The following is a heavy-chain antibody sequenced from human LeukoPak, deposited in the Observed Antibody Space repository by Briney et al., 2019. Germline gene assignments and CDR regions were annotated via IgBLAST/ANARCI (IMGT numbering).Heavy chain of an antibody. Sequence: GGSLRLSCAASGFAFNSFAMEWVRQAPGKGLEWVAVISYDGSKTHYTDSVRGRFTISRDDSKNTLFLHMKSLRIDDTAVYYCARGTGGDDFWGQGTLVTVS. D-gene: IGHD3-16*01. CDR3: ARGTGGDDF. CDR1: GFAFNSFA. J-gene: IGHJ4*02. CDR2: ISYDGSKT. V-gene: IGHV3-30-3*01.